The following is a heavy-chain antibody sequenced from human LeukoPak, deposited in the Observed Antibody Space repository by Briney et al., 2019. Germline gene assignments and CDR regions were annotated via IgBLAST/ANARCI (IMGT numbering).Heavy chain of an antibody. V-gene: IGHV1-46*01. CDR3: ARDTVPNMVTVIDY. D-gene: IGHD5-18*01. CDR1: GYTFRNYY. CDR2: LNPAAGTT. Sequence: ASVKVSCKASGYTFRNYYIHWVRQAPGQRLEWMGILNPAAGTTTYAQEFQGRVTVTRDTSTSTVYMELSSLRSEDTAVYYCARDTVPNMVTVIDYWGQGTLVTVSS. J-gene: IGHJ4*02.